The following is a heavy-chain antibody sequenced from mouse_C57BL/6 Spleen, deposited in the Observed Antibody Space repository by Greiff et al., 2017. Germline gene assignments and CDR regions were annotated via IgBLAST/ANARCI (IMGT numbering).Heavy chain of an antibody. D-gene: IGHD1-1*01. CDR1: GYTFTDYN. CDR2: INPNNGGT. Sequence: EVQLVESGPELVKPGASVKIPCKASGYTFTDYNMDWVKQSHGKSLEWIGDINPNNGGTIYNQKFKGKATLTVDTSSSTAYMELRSLTSEDTAVYYCARAPSYYYGSSYAMDYWGQGTSVTVSS. CDR3: ARAPSYYYGSSYAMDY. J-gene: IGHJ4*01. V-gene: IGHV1-18*01.